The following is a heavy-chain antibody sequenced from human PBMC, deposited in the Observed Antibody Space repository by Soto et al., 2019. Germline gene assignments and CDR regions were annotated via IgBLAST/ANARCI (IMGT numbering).Heavy chain of an antibody. CDR1: GGSFSGYY. J-gene: IGHJ6*02. CDR2: INHSGST. D-gene: IGHD2-21*02. V-gene: IGHV4-34*01. CDR3: ASTEWRYCGGDCYWLYYYGMDV. Sequence: SETLSLTCAVYGGSFSGYYWSWIRQPPGKGLEWNGEINHSGSTNYNPSLKSLVTISVDTSKNQFSLKLSSVTAADTAVYYCASTEWRYCGGDCYWLYYYGMDVWGQGTTVTVSS.